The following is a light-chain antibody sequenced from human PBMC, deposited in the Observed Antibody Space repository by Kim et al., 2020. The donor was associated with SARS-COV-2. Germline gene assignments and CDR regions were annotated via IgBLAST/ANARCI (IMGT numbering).Light chain of an antibody. CDR2: GKN. V-gene: IGLV3-19*01. Sequence: VALGQTVRITCQGDILRSYDATWCQRKPGQAPIVVIYGKNNRPSGIPDRFSGSSSGDTASLTITGTQAGDEADYYCNSRGSNDNVLFGGGTQLTVL. J-gene: IGLJ2*01. CDR1: ILRSYD. CDR3: NSRGSNDNVL.